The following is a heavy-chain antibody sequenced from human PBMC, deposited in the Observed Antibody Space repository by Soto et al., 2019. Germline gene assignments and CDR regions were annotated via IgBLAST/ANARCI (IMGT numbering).Heavy chain of an antibody. Sequence: PEETLSLTCTVSGGSISGSSDYWGWIRQPPGKGLEWIGSIFYSGSTYYNPSLKSRVTISVDKSKNKFSLKLTSVTAADTSVYYCATDSSYYYDSSAYYSNWFDPWGQGMLVTVSS. D-gene: IGHD3-22*01. CDR1: GGSISGSSDY. V-gene: IGHV4-39*01. J-gene: IGHJ5*02. CDR3: ATDSSYYYDSSAYYSNWFDP. CDR2: IFYSGST.